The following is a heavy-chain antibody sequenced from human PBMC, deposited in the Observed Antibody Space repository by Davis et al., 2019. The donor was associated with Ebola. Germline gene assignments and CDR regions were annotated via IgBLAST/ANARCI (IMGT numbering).Heavy chain of an antibody. D-gene: IGHD7-27*01. CDR2: INPNSGGT. CDR1: GYTFTGYY. J-gene: IGHJ4*02. V-gene: IGHV1-2*02. Sequence: AASVKVSCKASGYTFTGYYMHWVRQAPGQGLEWMGWINPNSGGTNYAQKFQVRVTMTRDTSITTAYMELRRLRSDDTAVYYCARDGSTSDQKSGELDYWGQGPLVTVSS. CDR3: ARDGSTSDQKSGELDY.